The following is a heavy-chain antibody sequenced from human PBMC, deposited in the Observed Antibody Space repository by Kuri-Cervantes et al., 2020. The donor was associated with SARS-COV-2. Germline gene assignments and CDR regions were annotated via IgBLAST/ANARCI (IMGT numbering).Heavy chain of an antibody. CDR3: AREGSSSWYRTKGGYFDY. Sequence: GSLRLSCTVSGGSISSYYWSWIRQPPGKGLEWIGYIYYSGSTNYNPSLKSRVTISVDTSKNQFSLKLSSVTAADTAVYYCAREGSSSWYRTKGGYFDYWGQGTLVTVPQ. D-gene: IGHD6-13*01. CDR2: IYYSGST. J-gene: IGHJ4*02. CDR1: GGSISSYY. V-gene: IGHV4-59*12.